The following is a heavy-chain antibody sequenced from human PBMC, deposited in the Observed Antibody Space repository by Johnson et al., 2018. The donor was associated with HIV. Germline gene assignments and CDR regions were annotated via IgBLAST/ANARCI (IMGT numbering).Heavy chain of an antibody. CDR2: ISRSDSAI. Sequence: QVQLVESGGGLVKPGGSLRLSCGASGFTFSDSYMNWIRQAPGKGLEWVSYISRSDSAIWYADSVKGRFTVSRDTAKNSRYLQMDSLRAEDTAMYYCARAKDAAYPYDAFDVWGHGTMVIVSA. D-gene: IGHD2-15*01. V-gene: IGHV3-11*01. CDR1: GFTFSDSY. CDR3: ARAKDAAYPYDAFDV. J-gene: IGHJ3*01.